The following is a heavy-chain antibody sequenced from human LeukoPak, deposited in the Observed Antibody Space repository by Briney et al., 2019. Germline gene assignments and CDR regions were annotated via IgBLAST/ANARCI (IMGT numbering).Heavy chain of an antibody. CDR3: ARDGENYDILPYYYYYMDV. CDR1: GYTFTGYY. Sequence: ASVKVSCKASGYTFTGYYMHWVRQAPGQGLEWMGWINPNSGGTNYAQKFQGRVTMTRDTSISTAYMELSRLRSDDTAVCYCARDGENYDILPYYYYYMDVWGKGTTVTVSS. D-gene: IGHD3-9*01. V-gene: IGHV1-2*02. CDR2: INPNSGGT. J-gene: IGHJ6*03.